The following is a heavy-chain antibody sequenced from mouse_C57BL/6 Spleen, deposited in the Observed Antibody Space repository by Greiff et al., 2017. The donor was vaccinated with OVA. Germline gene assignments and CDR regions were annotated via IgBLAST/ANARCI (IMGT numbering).Heavy chain of an antibody. D-gene: IGHD2-3*01. CDR1: GYAFSSSW. J-gene: IGHJ4*01. CDR2: ISPGDGDT. Sequence: QVQLQQSGPELVKPGASVKLSCKASGYAFSSSWMNWVKQRPGKGLEWIGRISPGDGDTTYIGKFKGKATLTADKSSSTAYMQLSSLTSEDYAVCFCAREMDPYAMDYWGQGTSVTVSS. V-gene: IGHV1-82*01. CDR3: AREMDPYAMDY.